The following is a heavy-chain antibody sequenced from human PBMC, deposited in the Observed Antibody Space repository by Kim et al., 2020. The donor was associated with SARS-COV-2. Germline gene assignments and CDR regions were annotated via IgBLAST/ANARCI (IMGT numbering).Heavy chain of an antibody. V-gene: IGHV1-69*06. D-gene: IGHD3-22*01. CDR1: GGPFNTYA. Sequence: SVKVSCKASGGPFNTYAITWVRQASGQGLEWLGGIIPVSGKTHYVEMFQGRIMITADISTSTAYMELNNLRSEDTAVYYCASGRRPRQYYSERGGYYYSDGGEGTVVTVSS. CDR3: ASGRRPRQYYSERGGYYYSD. CDR2: IIPVSGKT. J-gene: IGHJ1*01.